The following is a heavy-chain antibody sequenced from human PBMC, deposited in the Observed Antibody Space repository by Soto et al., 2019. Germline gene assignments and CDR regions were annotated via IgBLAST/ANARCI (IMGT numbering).Heavy chain of an antibody. CDR2: INHSGTT. CDR3: VLDHPVLGELSAGNY. V-gene: IGHV4-34*01. J-gene: IGHJ4*02. CDR1: GGSFSNYY. D-gene: IGHD3-16*02. Sequence: QVQLQQWGAGLLKPSETLSLTCAVYGGSFSNYYWNWIRQPPGKGLEWIGEINHSGTTNYNPSLKSRVTISVDMSKNQFSLKVRSVTAADTAVYCCVLDHPVLGELSAGNYWGQGTLVTVSS.